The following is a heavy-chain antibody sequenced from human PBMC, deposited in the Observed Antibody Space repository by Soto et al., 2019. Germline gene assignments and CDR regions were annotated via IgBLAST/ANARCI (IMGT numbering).Heavy chain of an antibody. CDR3: ALALEGSFYAFDI. CDR2: MNPNIGNT. Sequence: GASVKVSCKASGYTFTSYDINWVRQATGQGLEWMGWMNPNIGNTGYAHKFHGRVTMTRNTSISKVYMEMSSLRSEDTDVYSCALALEGSFYAFDIWGQGTMVTVSS. J-gene: IGHJ3*02. D-gene: IGHD3-3*02. V-gene: IGHV1-8*01. CDR1: GYTFTSYD.